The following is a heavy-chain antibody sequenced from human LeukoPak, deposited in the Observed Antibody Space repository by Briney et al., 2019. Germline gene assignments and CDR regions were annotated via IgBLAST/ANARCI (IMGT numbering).Heavy chain of an antibody. D-gene: IGHD3-22*01. CDR2: INPNSGGT. CDR3: ARGGYPNLGSFDY. J-gene: IGHJ4*02. Sequence: ASVKVSCKASGYTFTGYYMHWVRQAPGQGLEWMGRINPNSGGTNYAQKFQGRVTMTRDTSISTAYMELSRLRSEDTAVYYCARGGYPNLGSFDYWGQGTLVTVSS. V-gene: IGHV1-2*06. CDR1: GYTFTGYY.